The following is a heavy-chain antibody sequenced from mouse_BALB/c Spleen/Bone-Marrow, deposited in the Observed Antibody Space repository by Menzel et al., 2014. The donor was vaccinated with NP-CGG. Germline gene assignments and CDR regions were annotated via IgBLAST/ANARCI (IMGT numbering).Heavy chain of an antibody. D-gene: IGHD2-14*01. CDR3: ARYRLGTYFDY. J-gene: IGHJ2*01. Sequence: VQLQQSGAELVKPGASVKLSCTASGFNIKDTYMHWVKQRPEQGLEWIGRIDPANGNTKYDPKSQGKATITADTSSNTAYLQLSSLTSEDTAVYYCARYRLGTYFDYWGQGTTLTVSS. CDR1: GFNIKDTY. CDR2: IDPANGNT. V-gene: IGHV14-3*02.